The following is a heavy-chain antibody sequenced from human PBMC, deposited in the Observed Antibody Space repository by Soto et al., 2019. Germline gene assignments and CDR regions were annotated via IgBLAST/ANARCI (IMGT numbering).Heavy chain of an antibody. CDR1: GGSISSYY. V-gene: IGHV4-59*01. CDR3: AREVAGSWFDP. D-gene: IGHD6-19*01. Sequence: SETLSLTCTVSGGSISSYYRSWIRQPPGKGLEWIGYIYYSGSTNYNPSLKSRVTISVDTSKNQFSLKLSSVTAADTAVYYCAREVAGSWFDPWGQGTLVTV. J-gene: IGHJ5*02. CDR2: IYYSGST.